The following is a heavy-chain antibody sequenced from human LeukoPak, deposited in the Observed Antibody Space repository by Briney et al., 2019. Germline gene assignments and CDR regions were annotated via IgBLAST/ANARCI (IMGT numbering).Heavy chain of an antibody. CDR2: IYYSGST. D-gene: IGHD2-2*01. CDR3: ASTSDYYYYMDV. Sequence: SETLSLTCTVSGGSISSHYWSWIRQPPGKGLEWIGYIYYSGSTNCNPSLKSRVTISVDTSKNQFSLKLSSVTAADTAVYYCASTSDYYYYMDVWGKGTTVTVSS. J-gene: IGHJ6*03. V-gene: IGHV4-59*11. CDR1: GGSISSHY.